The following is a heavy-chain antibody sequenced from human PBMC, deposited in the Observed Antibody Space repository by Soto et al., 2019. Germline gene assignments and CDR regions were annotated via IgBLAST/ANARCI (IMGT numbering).Heavy chain of an antibody. Sequence: QVQLVQSGAEVKKPGSSVKVSCTASGGTFSSYAISWVRQAPGQGLEWMGGIIPISETTNYAQKFQGRVTITADESKSTAYMELSSLRSEDTAAYYCARSQGSSTSLEIYYYYYYGMDVWGQGTTVTVSS. CDR2: IIPISETT. CDR1: GGTFSSYA. V-gene: IGHV1-69*01. D-gene: IGHD2-2*01. J-gene: IGHJ6*02. CDR3: ARSQGSSTSLEIYYYYYYGMDV.